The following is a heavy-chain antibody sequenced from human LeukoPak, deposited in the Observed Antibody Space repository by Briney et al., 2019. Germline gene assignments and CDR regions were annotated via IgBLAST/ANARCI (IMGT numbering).Heavy chain of an antibody. Sequence: KPSETLSLTCTVSGGSISSSSYYWGWIRQPPGKGLEWIGSIYYSGSTYYNPSLKSRVTISVDTSKNQFSLKLSSVTAVDTAVYYCEGYYYDSSGYYRTNFDYWGQGTLVTVSS. D-gene: IGHD3-22*01. CDR3: EGYYYDSSGYYRTNFDY. V-gene: IGHV4-39*01. CDR2: IYYSGST. CDR1: GGSISSSSYY. J-gene: IGHJ4*02.